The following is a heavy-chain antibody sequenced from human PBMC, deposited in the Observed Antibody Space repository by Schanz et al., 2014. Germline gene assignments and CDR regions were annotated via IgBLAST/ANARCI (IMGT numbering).Heavy chain of an antibody. J-gene: IGHJ4*02. V-gene: IGHV3-48*02. D-gene: IGHD3-3*01. CDR3: AATTILAD. Sequence: VQLVESGGGVAQPGGSLRLSCAASGFTFSSYSLAWVRQAPGKGLEWVSFISTGRYLYYADSVKGRFTISRDNAKSSLYLQMNSLRDEDTAVYYCAATTILADWGQGTLVAVSS. CDR1: GFTFSSYS. CDR2: ISTGRYL.